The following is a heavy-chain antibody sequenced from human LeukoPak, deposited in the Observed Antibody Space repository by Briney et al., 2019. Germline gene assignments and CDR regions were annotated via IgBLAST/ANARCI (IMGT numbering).Heavy chain of an antibody. D-gene: IGHD3-16*01. Sequence: GGSLRLSCAASGFTFSSYAMHWVRQAPGKGLEWVAVISYDGSNKYYADSVKGRFTISRDNSKNTLYLQMNSLRAEDTAVYYCARDGAGTKGDWGQGTLVTVSS. CDR2: ISYDGSNK. CDR3: ARDGAGTKGD. V-gene: IGHV3-30-3*01. J-gene: IGHJ4*02. CDR1: GFTFSSYA.